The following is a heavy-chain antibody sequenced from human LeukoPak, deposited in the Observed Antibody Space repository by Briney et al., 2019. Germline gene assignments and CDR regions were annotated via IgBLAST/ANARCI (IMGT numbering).Heavy chain of an antibody. CDR2: ISSSSSTI. Sequence: PGGSLRLSCVASGFTFSSYAMHWVRQAPGKGLEWVSYISSSSSTIYYADSVKGRFTISRDNAKNSLYLQMNSLRAEDTAVYYCARRLSTYIAVAGTVGAFDIWGQGTMVTVSS. J-gene: IGHJ3*02. CDR3: ARRLSTYIAVAGTVGAFDI. V-gene: IGHV3-48*01. D-gene: IGHD6-19*01. CDR1: GFTFSSYA.